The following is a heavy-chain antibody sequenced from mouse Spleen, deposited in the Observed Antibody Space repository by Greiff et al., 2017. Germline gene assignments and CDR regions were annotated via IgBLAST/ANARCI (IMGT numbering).Heavy chain of an antibody. CDR2: ISDGGSYT. D-gene: IGHD2-1*01. V-gene: IGHV5-4*02. CDR1: GFTFSDYY. Sequence: EVHLVESGGGLVKPGGSLKLSCAASGFTFSDYYMYWVRQTPEKRLEWVATISDGGSYTYYPDSVKGRFTISRDNAKNNLYLQMSSLKSEDTAMYYCARARYGNYGYFDVWGAGTTVTVSS. CDR3: ARARYGNYGYFDV. J-gene: IGHJ1*01.